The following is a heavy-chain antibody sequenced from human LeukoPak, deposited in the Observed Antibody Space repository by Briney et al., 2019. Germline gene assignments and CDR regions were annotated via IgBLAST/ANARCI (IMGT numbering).Heavy chain of an antibody. V-gene: IGHV3-21*01. Sequence: GGSLRLSCAASGFTFSSYSMNWVRQAPGKGLEWVSSVSSSSSYIYYADSVKGRFTISRDNAKNSLYLQMNSLRAEDTAVYYCARIPRIVGASPPDYWGQGTLVTVSS. CDR2: VSSSSSYI. J-gene: IGHJ4*02. D-gene: IGHD1-26*01. CDR1: GFTFSSYS. CDR3: ARIPRIVGASPPDY.